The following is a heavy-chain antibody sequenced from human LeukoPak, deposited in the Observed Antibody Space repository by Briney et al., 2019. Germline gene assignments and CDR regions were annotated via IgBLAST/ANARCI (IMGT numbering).Heavy chain of an antibody. CDR3: ARASSAAAGHFDY. J-gene: IGHJ4*02. CDR2: INHSGST. CDR1: GGSISSGGYY. D-gene: IGHD6-13*01. V-gene: IGHV4-39*07. Sequence: SETLSLTCTVSGGSISSGGYYWSWIRQPPGKGLEWIGEINHSGSTNYNPSLKSRVTISVDTSKNQFSLKLSSVTAADTAVYYCARASSAAAGHFDYWGQGTLVTVSS.